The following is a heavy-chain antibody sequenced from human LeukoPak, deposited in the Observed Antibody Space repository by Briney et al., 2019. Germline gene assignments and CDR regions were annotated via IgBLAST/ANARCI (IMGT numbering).Heavy chain of an antibody. Sequence: GGSLRLSCAASGFTVSSNYMSWVRQAPGKGLEWVSVIYSGGSTYYADSVKGRFTISRDNSKNTLCLQMNSLRAEDTAVYYCARDLVGRLDYWGQGTLVTVSS. V-gene: IGHV3-53*01. D-gene: IGHD3-10*01. CDR1: GFTVSSNY. CDR3: ARDLVGRLDY. J-gene: IGHJ4*02. CDR2: IYSGGST.